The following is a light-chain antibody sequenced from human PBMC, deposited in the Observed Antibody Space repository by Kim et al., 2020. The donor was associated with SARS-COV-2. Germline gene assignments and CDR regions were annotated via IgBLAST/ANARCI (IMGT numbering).Light chain of an antibody. CDR1: QNIDTY. CDR2: DAS. Sequence: PWVRATLSCRSSQNIDTYLAWYQQRPGQAPRPLVYDASTRATGVPDRFSGSGSGTDFTLTISSLEPEDFSIYYCQQRNSWPPAVTFGGGTKVDIK. CDR3: QQRNSWPPAVT. V-gene: IGKV3-11*01. J-gene: IGKJ4*01.